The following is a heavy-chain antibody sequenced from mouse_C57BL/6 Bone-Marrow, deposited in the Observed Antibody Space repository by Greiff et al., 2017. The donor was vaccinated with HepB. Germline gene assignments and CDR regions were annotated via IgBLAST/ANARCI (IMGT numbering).Heavy chain of an antibody. Sequence: EVMLVESGGDLVKPGGSLKLSCAASGFTFSSYGMSWVRQTPDKRLEWVATISSGGSYTYYPDSVKGRFTISRDNAKNTLYLQMSSLKSEDTAMYYCARPYYYGSSYGYFDVWGTGTTVTVSS. V-gene: IGHV5-6*01. CDR2: ISSGGSYT. CDR3: ARPYYYGSSYGYFDV. J-gene: IGHJ1*03. CDR1: GFTFSSYG. D-gene: IGHD1-1*01.